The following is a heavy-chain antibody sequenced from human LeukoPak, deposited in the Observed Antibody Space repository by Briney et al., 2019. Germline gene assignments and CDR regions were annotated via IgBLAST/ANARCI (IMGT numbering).Heavy chain of an antibody. J-gene: IGHJ4*02. CDR2: IIENGYDK. Sequence: GGSPRLSCAASGFTFSTFAMSWVRQAPGKGLEWVSGIIENGYDKYYADSVKGRFTISRDNSKNTLYLQMNSLRADDTAVYYCARDYVTPGITGTTSPLDYWGQGILVSVSS. V-gene: IGHV3-23*01. CDR1: GFTFSTFA. D-gene: IGHD1-7*01. CDR3: ARDYVTPGITGTTSPLDY.